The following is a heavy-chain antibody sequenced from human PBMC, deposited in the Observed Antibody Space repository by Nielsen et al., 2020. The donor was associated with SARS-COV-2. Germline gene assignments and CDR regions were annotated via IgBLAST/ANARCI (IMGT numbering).Heavy chain of an antibody. V-gene: IGHV1-18*01. J-gene: IGHJ6*02. CDR3: ARDEVTKDYDYGMDV. D-gene: IGHD4-17*01. Sequence: ASVKVSCKASGYTFTSYGISWVRQAPGQGLEWMGWISAYNGNTNYAQKLQGRVTMTTDTSTSTAYMELRSLRSDDTAVYYCARDEVTKDYDYGMDVWGQGTTVTVSS. CDR1: GYTFTSYG. CDR2: ISAYNGNT.